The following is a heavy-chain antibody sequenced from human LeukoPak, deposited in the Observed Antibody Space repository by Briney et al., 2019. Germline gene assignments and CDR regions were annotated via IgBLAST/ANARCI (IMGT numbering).Heavy chain of an antibody. V-gene: IGHV4-34*01. D-gene: IGHD2-2*02. Sequence: PSETLSLTCAAYGGSFSGYYWSWIRQPPGKGLEWIGEINHSGSTNYNPSLKSRVTISVDTSKNQFSLKLSSVTAADTAVYYCARGRWRYCSSTSCYTRWFDPWGQGTLVTVSS. CDR3: ARGRWRYCSSTSCYTRWFDP. CDR2: INHSGST. J-gene: IGHJ5*02. CDR1: GGSFSGYY.